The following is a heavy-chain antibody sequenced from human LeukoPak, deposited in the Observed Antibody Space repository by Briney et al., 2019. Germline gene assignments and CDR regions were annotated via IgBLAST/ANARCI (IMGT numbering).Heavy chain of an antibody. V-gene: IGHV1-69*13. CDR1: GGTFSSYA. J-gene: IGHJ4*02. D-gene: IGHD7-27*01. CDR2: VIPIFGTA. Sequence: ASVKVSCKASGGTFSSYAISWVRQAPGQGLEWMGGVIPIFGTANYAQKFQGRVTITADESTSTAYMELSSLRSEDTAVYYCAGYLTGDPQTFDYWGQGTLVTVSS. CDR3: AGYLTGDPQTFDY.